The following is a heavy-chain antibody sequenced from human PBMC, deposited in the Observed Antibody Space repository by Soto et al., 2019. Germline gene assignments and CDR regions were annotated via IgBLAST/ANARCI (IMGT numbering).Heavy chain of an antibody. CDR1: GGSISSGDYY. CDR2: IYYSGST. CDR3: ARAPKDYDILTGYYHNWFDP. J-gene: IGHJ5*02. Sequence: QVQLQESGPGLVKPSQTLSLTCTVSGGSISSGDYYWSWIRQPPGKGLEWIGYIYYSGSTYYNPSLKSLVTISVDTSKNHFSLKLSSVTAADTAVYYCARAPKDYDILTGYYHNWFDPWGQGTLVTVSS. V-gene: IGHV4-30-4*01. D-gene: IGHD3-9*01.